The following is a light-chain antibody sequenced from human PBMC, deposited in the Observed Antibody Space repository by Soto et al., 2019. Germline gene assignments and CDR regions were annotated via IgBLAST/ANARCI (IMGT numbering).Light chain of an antibody. CDR2: EGS. V-gene: IGLV2-23*03. Sequence: QSALTQPASVSGSPGQSITISCTGSISDVGSYGPVSWYQQHPGKVPKVVISEGSKRPSGVSDRFSGSKSGNTASLTISGLQPEDEADYYCCSYAGYSSFVFGSGTKVTVL. CDR3: CSYAGYSSFV. CDR1: ISDVGSYGP. J-gene: IGLJ1*01.